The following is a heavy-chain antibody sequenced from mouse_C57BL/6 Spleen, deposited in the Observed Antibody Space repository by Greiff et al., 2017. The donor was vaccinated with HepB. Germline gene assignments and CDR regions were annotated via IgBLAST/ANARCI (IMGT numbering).Heavy chain of an antibody. V-gene: IGHV1-55*01. CDR2: IYPGSGST. CDR1: GYTFTSYW. CDR3: ARRNYGNYLNYAMDY. J-gene: IGHJ4*01. Sequence: VQLQQSGAELVKPGASVKMSCKASGYTFTSYWITWVKQRPGQGLEWIGDIYPGSGSTNYNEKFKSKATLTVDTSSSTAYMQLSSLTSEDSAVYYCARRNYGNYLNYAMDYWGQRTSVTVSS. D-gene: IGHD2-1*01.